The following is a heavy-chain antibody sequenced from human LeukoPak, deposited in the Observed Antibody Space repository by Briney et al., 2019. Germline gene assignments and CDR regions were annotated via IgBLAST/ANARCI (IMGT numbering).Heavy chain of an antibody. CDR1: GYRFTSYW. CDR3: AKQGIAAAGRGEYYFDY. Sequence: GGSLEISLWGSGYRFTSYWIGWVRPMPRKGLGGVGIIYPGDSDTRYSPCFQGQVTISADKSISTAYLQWSSLKASDTAMYYCAKQGIAAAGRGEYYFDYWGQGTLVTVSS. V-gene: IGHV5-51*01. D-gene: IGHD6-13*01. J-gene: IGHJ4*02. CDR2: IYPGDSDT.